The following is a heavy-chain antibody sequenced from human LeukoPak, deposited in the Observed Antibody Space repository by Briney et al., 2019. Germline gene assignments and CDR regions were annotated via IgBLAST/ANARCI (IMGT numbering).Heavy chain of an antibody. J-gene: IGHJ3*02. Sequence: SETLSLTCTVSGGSVSSGSYYWSWIRQPPGKGLEWIGYIYYSGSTNYNPSLKSRVTISVDTSKNQFSLKLSSVTAADTAVYYCARDRTMVDAFGIWGQGTMVTVSS. D-gene: IGHD1-14*01. CDR3: ARDRTMVDAFGI. CDR1: GGSVSSGSYY. CDR2: IYYSGST. V-gene: IGHV4-61*01.